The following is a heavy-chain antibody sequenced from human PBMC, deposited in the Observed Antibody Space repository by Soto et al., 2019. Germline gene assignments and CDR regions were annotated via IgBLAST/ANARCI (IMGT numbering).Heavy chain of an antibody. D-gene: IGHD3-22*01. Sequence: ASVKVSCKASGYTFTSYDINWVRQATGQGLEWMGWMNPNSGNTGYTQKFQGRVTMTRNTSISTAYMELGSLRSEDTAVYHCASGRYDSSGYYYVGAFDIWGQGTMVT. J-gene: IGHJ3*02. V-gene: IGHV1-8*01. CDR3: ASGRYDSSGYYYVGAFDI. CDR1: GYTFTSYD. CDR2: MNPNSGNT.